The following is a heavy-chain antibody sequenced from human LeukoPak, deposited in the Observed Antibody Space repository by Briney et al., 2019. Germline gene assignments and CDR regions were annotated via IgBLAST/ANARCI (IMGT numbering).Heavy chain of an antibody. CDR2: IYYSGST. J-gene: IGHJ3*02. D-gene: IGHD6-13*01. Sequence: PSETLSLTCTVSGGSISSGDYYWSWIRQPPGKGLEWIGYIYYSGSTYYNPSLKSRVTISVDTSKNQFSLKLSSVTAADTAVYYCARVISGGIAAAEGAFDIWGQGTMVTVSS. CDR1: GGSISSGDYY. CDR3: ARVISGGIAAAEGAFDI. V-gene: IGHV4-30-4*08.